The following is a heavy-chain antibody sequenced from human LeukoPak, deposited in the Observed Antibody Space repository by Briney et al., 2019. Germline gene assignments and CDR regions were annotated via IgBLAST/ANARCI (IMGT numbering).Heavy chain of an antibody. CDR3: ARDNYAGANWFDP. J-gene: IGHJ5*02. D-gene: IGHD1-7*01. Sequence: SVKVSCKASGGTFSSYAISWVRQAPGQGLEWMGGVIPIFGTANYAQKFQGRVTITTDESTSTAYMELSSLRSEDTAVYYCARDNYAGANWFDPWGQGTLVTVSS. V-gene: IGHV1-69*05. CDR1: GGTFSSYA. CDR2: VIPIFGTA.